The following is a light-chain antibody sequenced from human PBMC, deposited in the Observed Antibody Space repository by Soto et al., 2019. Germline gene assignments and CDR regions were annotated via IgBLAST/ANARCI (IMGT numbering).Light chain of an antibody. CDR3: QQSYSTPPT. Sequence: DIQMPQSPSSLSASVGDRVTITCRASQSISSYLNWYQQKPGKAPKLLIYAASSLQSGVPSRCSGSGSGTDFTLTISSLQPEDFATYYCQQSYSTPPTLGQGTKVDIK. CDR2: AAS. V-gene: IGKV1-39*01. CDR1: QSISSY. J-gene: IGKJ2*01.